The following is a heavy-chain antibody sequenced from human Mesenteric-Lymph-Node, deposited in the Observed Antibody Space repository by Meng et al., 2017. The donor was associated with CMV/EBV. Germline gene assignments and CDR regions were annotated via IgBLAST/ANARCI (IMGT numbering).Heavy chain of an antibody. J-gene: IGHJ5*02. V-gene: IGHV4-39*01. CDR2: VHYTGST. CDR3: ARPFPSWQSPRLDPFGA. D-gene: IGHD6-19*01. CDR1: GDFISSFYY. Sequence: QRQLREAGPGQVKPSETLSLTCIVSGDFISSFYYWGWIRQPPGRGLEWIGSVHYTGSTYYSPSLKSRVTVSVDTSKNQFSLRLTSVTAADTAVYYCARPFPSWQSPRLDPFGAWGQGTLVTVSS.